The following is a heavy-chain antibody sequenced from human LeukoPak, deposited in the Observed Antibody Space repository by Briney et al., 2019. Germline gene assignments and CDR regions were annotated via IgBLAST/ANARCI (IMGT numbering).Heavy chain of an antibody. J-gene: IGHJ6*02. Sequence: KPSETLSLTCTVSGGSISSSSYYWGWIRQPPGKGLEWIGSIYYSGSTYYNPSLKSRVTISVDTSKNQFSLKLSSVTAADTAVYYCARDLLRYFDWTAYYYYGMDVWGQGTTVTVSS. CDR1: GGSISSSSYY. CDR2: IYYSGST. V-gene: IGHV4-39*07. CDR3: ARDLLRYFDWTAYYYYGMDV. D-gene: IGHD3-9*01.